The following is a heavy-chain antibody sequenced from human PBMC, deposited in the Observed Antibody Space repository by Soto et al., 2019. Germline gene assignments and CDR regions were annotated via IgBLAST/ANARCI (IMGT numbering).Heavy chain of an antibody. V-gene: IGHV4-34*01. D-gene: IGHD6-13*01. J-gene: IGHJ6*02. CDR3: ARGRIAAAGTVDYYYYGMDV. Sequence: QVQLQQWGAGLLKPSETLSLTCAVYGGSFSGYYWSWIRQPPGKGLEWIGEINHSGSTNYNPSLKSRVTISVDTSKNQFSLKLSSVTAADTAVYYCARGRIAAAGTVDYYYYGMDVWGQGTTVTVSS. CDR1: GGSFSGYY. CDR2: INHSGST.